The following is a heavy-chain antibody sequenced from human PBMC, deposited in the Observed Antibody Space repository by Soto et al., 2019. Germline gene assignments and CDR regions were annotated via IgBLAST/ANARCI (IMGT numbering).Heavy chain of an antibody. V-gene: IGHV4-34*01. D-gene: IGHD4-17*01. CDR1: GGSFSGYY. J-gene: IGHJ6*02. CDR3: ARGWAVTTYYYYYGMDV. CDR2: INHSGST. Sequence: SETLSLTCAVYGGSFSGYYWSWIRQPPGKGLEWIGEINHSGSTNYNPSLKSRVTISVDTSKNQFSLKLSSVTAADTAVYYCARGWAVTTYYYYYGMDVWGQGTTVT.